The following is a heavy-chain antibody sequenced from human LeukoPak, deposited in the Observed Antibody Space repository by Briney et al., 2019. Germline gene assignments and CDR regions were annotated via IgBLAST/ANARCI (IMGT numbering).Heavy chain of an antibody. J-gene: IGHJ6*03. V-gene: IGHV4-61*02. CDR3: ARMQLYYYYMDV. Sequence: SETLSLTCTVSGGSISSGSYYWNWIRQPAGKGLEWIGRIYTSGSTNYNPSLMSRVTISVDTSKNQFSLKLSSVTAADTAVYYCARMQLYYYYMDVWGKGTTVTISS. CDR1: GGSISSGSYY. CDR2: IYTSGST. D-gene: IGHD1-1*01.